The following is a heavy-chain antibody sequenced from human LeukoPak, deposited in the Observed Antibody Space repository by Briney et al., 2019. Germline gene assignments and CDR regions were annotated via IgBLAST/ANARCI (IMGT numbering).Heavy chain of an antibody. CDR3: ARDWSADY. J-gene: IGHJ4*02. CDR2: MGGSGDSP. CDR1: GFTFSSYA. Sequence: GGSLRLSCTASGFTFSSYAMTLVRQAPGKGLEWVSAMGGSGDSPKYADSVKGRFTMSRDSSKNTVYLQMNSLRPEDTAVYYCARDWSADYWGQGTLVTVSS. V-gene: IGHV3-23*01.